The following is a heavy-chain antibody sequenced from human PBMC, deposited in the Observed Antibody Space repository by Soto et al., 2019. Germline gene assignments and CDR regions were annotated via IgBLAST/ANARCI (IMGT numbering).Heavy chain of an antibody. Sequence: GGSLRLSCAASGFTFSSYAMSWVRQAPGKGLEWVSAVSGSGGSTYYADSVKGRFTISRDNSKNTLYLQMNSLRAEDTAVYYCAKDERSTDSSRPVFDYWGQGTLVTVSS. CDR1: GFTFSSYA. CDR2: VSGSGGST. CDR3: AKDERSTDSSRPVFDY. V-gene: IGHV3-23*01. J-gene: IGHJ4*02. D-gene: IGHD3-22*01.